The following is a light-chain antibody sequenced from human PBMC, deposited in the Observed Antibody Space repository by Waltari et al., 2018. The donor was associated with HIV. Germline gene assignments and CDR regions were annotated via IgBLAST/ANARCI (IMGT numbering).Light chain of an antibody. Sequence: SYELTQLPSVSVSPGQTARITCSGDALAKQYAYWYQQKPGQAPVLMISKDNERPSGTPERFSGSSSGTTVTLTISGVQAEDEADYYCQSADSGGTWDVVFGGGTELTVL. CDR2: KDN. V-gene: IGLV3-25*03. J-gene: IGLJ2*01. CDR3: QSADSGGTWDVV. CDR1: ALAKQY.